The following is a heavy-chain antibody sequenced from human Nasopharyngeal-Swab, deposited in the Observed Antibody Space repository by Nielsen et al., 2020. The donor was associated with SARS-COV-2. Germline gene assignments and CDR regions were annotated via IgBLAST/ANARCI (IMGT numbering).Heavy chain of an antibody. CDR3: ARGGVVVVAATLYYYYGMDV. Sequence: WIRQPPGKGLEWVAVISYDGSNKYYADSVKGRFTISRDNSKNTLYLQMNSLRAEDTAVYYCARGGVVVVAATLYYYYGMDVWGQGTTVTASS. J-gene: IGHJ6*02. V-gene: IGHV3-30*03. D-gene: IGHD2-15*01. CDR2: ISYDGSNK.